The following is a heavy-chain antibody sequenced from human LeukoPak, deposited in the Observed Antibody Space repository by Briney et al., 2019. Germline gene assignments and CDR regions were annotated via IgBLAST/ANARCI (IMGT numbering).Heavy chain of an antibody. D-gene: IGHD3-9*01. V-gene: IGHV3-30*18. CDR1: GFTFTNYA. CDR2: ISSDGSKN. Sequence: WRSLRLSCAASGFTFTNYAMHRVRETPGKGLEWVALISSDGSKNIYADSVKGRFTVSRDNPKNTVYLEMNSLRLEDTAVYYCVKAKQTSTGGNFEHRALDPWGQGTLVTVS. CDR3: VKAKQTSTGGNFEHRALDP. J-gene: IGHJ5*02.